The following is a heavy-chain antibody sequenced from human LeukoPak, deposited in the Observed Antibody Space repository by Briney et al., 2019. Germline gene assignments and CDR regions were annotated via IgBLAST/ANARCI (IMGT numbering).Heavy chain of an antibody. D-gene: IGHD4-11*01. CDR2: IYTSGST. Sequence: TSETLSLTCTVSGGSISSGSYYWSWIRQPAGKGLEWIGRIYTSGSTNYNPSLKGRVTISVDTSKNQFSLKLSSVTAADTAVYYCARELDYSNYGYFDYWGQGTLVTVSS. V-gene: IGHV4-61*02. CDR1: GGSISSGSYY. CDR3: ARELDYSNYGYFDY. J-gene: IGHJ4*02.